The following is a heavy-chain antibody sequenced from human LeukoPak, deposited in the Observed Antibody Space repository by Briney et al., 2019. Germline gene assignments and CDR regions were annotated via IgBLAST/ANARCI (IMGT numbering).Heavy chain of an antibody. J-gene: IGHJ5*02. CDR2: INPSFNPGVDVT. D-gene: IGHD3-10*01. V-gene: IGHV1-46*01. CDR1: GYTFSSYH. CDR3: ARRLGYGSGSYTNWFDP. Sequence: GASVKVSCKASGYTFSSYHIHWVRQAPGQGLEWMGKINPSFNPGVDVTSYAQKFQGRVTMTRDTSTNTVYMELSSLRSEDTAVHYCARRLGYGSGSYTNWFDPWGQGTLVTVSS.